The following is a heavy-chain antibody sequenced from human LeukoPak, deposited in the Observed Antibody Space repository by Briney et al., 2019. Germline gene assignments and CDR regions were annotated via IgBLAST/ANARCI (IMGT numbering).Heavy chain of an antibody. Sequence: SETLSLTCTVSGGPMAAYFWSWIRQPPGKGLGCIGYVYNSGSTSYNPSLKSRVSISEDTSKNQFSLKLSSVTAADTAVYYCARHFSDYDNWFDPWGQGTLVTVSS. CDR3: ARHFSDYDNWFDP. D-gene: IGHD5-12*01. V-gene: IGHV4-59*08. CDR2: VYNSGST. CDR1: GGPMAAYF. J-gene: IGHJ5*02.